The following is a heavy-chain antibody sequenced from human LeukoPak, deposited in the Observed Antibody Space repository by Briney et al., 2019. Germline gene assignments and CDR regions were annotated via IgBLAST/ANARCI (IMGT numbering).Heavy chain of an antibody. CDR3: ARLPPTVAPPDY. D-gene: IGHD6-19*01. V-gene: IGHV4-59*08. J-gene: IGHJ4*02. CDR2: INYSGST. Sequence: SETLSLTCTVSGDSISGYYWSWIRQPPGKGLEWIGYINYSGSTNYNPSLKSRVTISVDTSKNQFSLKLSSVTAADTAVYYCARLPPTVAPPDYWGQGTLVTVSS. CDR1: GDSISGYY.